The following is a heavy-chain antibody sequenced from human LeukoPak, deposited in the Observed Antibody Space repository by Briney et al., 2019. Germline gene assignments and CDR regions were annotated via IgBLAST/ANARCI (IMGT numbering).Heavy chain of an antibody. V-gene: IGHV4-34*01. CDR3: ERGIGDFWSGHYNTLDY. CDR2: INHSGST. Sequence: SETLSLTCAVYGGSFSGYYWSWIRQPPGKGLEWIGEINHSGSTNYNPSLQSRVTISVATTTNKFSLKRNSVTAAATAGLYLERGIGDFWSGHYNTLDYWGQGNLVTLSP. CDR1: GGSFSGYY. J-gene: IGHJ4*02. D-gene: IGHD3-3*01.